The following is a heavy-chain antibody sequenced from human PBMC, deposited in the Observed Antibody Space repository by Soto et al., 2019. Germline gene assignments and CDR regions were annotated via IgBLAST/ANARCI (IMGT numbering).Heavy chain of an antibody. CDR2: INAGNGNT. J-gene: IGHJ1*01. CDR3: ARERKIVGATMEYFQH. Sequence: ASVKVSCKASGYTFTSYAMHWVRQAPGQRLEWMGWINAGNGNTKYSQKFQGRVTITRDTSASTAYMELSSLRSEDTAVYYCARERKIVGATMEYFQHWGQGTLVTVSS. CDR1: GYTFTSYA. V-gene: IGHV1-3*01. D-gene: IGHD1-26*01.